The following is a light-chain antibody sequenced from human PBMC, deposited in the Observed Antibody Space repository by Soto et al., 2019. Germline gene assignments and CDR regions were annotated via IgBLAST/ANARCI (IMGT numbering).Light chain of an antibody. CDR1: QTVLYSSNNKNY. J-gene: IGKJ4*01. CDR2: WAS. Sequence: IVMTQSPDSLAVSLGERATINCKSSQTVLYSSNNKNYLAWYQQKPGQPPKLPIYWASTRESGVPDRFSGSGSGTEFTLTISNLQAEDVAVYSCQQYYETPSFGGGTKVEIK. V-gene: IGKV4-1*01. CDR3: QQYYETPS.